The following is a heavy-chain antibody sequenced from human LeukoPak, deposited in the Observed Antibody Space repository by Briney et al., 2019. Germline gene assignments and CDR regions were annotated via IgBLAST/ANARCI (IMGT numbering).Heavy chain of an antibody. V-gene: IGHV4-38-2*01. CDR3: ARLRVRGYGYGPWEGPTWLDY. CDR2: IYHTGST. J-gene: IGHJ4*02. Sequence: PSETLSLTCSVSGYSISSGYYWAWIRQPPGKGLEWIGSIYHTGSTYYNPSLKSRVTISVDTSKNQFSLKLSSVTAADTAVYYCARLRVRGYGYGPWEGPTWLDYWGQGTLVTVSS. D-gene: IGHD5-18*01. CDR1: GYSISSGYY.